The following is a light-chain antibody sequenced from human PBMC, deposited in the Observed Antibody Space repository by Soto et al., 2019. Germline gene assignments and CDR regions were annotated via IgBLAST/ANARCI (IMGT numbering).Light chain of an antibody. CDR3: QSFDSSRFYV. CDR1: SSNIGTGYD. Sequence: QSVLTQPPSVSGAPGQWVTISCTGSSSNIGTGYDVHWYQQLPGTAPKLLIYGNSNRPSGVPDRFSGSKSGTSASLAITGLQAEDEADYYCQSFDSSRFYVFGTGTKVTVL. J-gene: IGLJ1*01. V-gene: IGLV1-40*01. CDR2: GNS.